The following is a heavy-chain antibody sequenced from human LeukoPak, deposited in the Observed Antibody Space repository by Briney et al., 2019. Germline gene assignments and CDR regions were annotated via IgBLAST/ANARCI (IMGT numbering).Heavy chain of an antibody. CDR2: INHSGST. V-gene: IGHV4-34*01. CDR3: VHSSGYYSFDY. Sequence: SETLSLTCTVSGGSISSYYWSWIRQPPGKGLEWIGEINHSGSTNYNPSLKSRVTISVDKSKNQFSLKLSSVTAADTAVYYCVHSSGYYSFDYWGQGTLVTVSS. J-gene: IGHJ4*02. CDR1: GGSISSYY. D-gene: IGHD3-22*01.